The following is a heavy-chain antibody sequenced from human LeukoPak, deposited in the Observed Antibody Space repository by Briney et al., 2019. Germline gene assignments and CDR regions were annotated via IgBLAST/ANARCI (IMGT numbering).Heavy chain of an antibody. J-gene: IGHJ4*02. CDR3: AIFHSSGWYYFDY. D-gene: IGHD6-19*01. V-gene: IGHV4-59*01. Sequence: SETLSRTCTVSGGSISSYYWSWIRQPPGKGLEWIGYIYYSGSTNYNPSLKSRVTISVDTSKNQFSLKLSSVTAAETAVYYCAIFHSSGWYYFDYWGQGTLVTVSS. CDR1: GGSISSYY. CDR2: IYYSGST.